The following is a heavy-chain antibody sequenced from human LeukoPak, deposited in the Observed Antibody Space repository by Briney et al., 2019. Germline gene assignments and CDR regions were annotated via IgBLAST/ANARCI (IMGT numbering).Heavy chain of an antibody. CDR1: GFTFSSYA. J-gene: IGHJ5*02. Sequence: GGSLRLSCAASGFTFSSYAMSWVRQAPGKGLEWVSGISGSGGSTYYADSVKGRFTISRDNSKNTLYLQMNSLRAEDTAVYYCARNVNGRFDPWGQGTLVTVSS. CDR3: ARNVNGRFDP. D-gene: IGHD2-8*01. CDR2: ISGSGGST. V-gene: IGHV3-23*01.